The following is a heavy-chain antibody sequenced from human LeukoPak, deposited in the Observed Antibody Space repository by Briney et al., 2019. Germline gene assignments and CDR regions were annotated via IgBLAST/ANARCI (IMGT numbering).Heavy chain of an antibody. CDR3: ARDRGQTDSPLDY. CDR2: ISGYNGNT. CDR1: GYTFINYG. Sequence: ASVKVSCKASGYTFINYGISWVRQAPGQGLEWMGWISGYNGNTNYAQKFQGRVTMTTDTSTTTAFMELRSLRSDDTAVYYCARDRGQTDSPLDYWGQGTLVTVSS. V-gene: IGHV1-18*01. J-gene: IGHJ4*02. D-gene: IGHD5-18*01.